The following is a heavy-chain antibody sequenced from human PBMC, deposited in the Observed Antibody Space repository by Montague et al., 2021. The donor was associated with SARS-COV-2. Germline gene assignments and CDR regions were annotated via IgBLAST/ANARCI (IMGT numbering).Heavy chain of an antibody. CDR2: IYHSGST. CDR1: GYSISTGYY. CDR3: AKVAGSHDTFDI. Sequence: SETLSLTCTVSGYSISTGYYWGWIRQPPGKGLEWIGTIYHSGSTYFNPSLKSRVTISVDTPKNQFSLNLSSVTAADTAVYYRAKVAGSHDTFDIWGRGTMVTVSS. V-gene: IGHV4-38-2*02. J-gene: IGHJ3*02. D-gene: IGHD6-19*01.